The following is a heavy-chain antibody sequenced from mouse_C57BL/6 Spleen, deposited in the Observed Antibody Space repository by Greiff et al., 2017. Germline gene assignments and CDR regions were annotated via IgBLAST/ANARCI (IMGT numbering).Heavy chain of an antibody. V-gene: IGHV1-81*01. J-gene: IGHJ3*01. CDR1: GYTFTSYG. CDR3: APPGSSYDRFAY. Sequence: VKLQESGAELARPGASVKLSCKASGYTFTSYGISWVKQRTGQGLEWIGEIYPRSGNTYYNEKFKGKATLTADKSSSTAYMELRSLTSEDSAVYFCAPPGSSYDRFAYWGQGTLVTVSA. CDR2: IYPRSGNT. D-gene: IGHD1-1*01.